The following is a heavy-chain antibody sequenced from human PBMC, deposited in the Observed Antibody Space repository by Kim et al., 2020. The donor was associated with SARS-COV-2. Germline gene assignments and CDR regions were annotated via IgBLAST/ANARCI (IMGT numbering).Heavy chain of an antibody. J-gene: IGHJ6*02. D-gene: IGHD3-10*01. Sequence: ASVKVSCKASGYTFTSYYMHWVRQAPGQGLEWMGIINPSGGSTSYAQKFQGRVTMTRDTSTSTVYMELSSLRSEDTAVYYCARDLGDYYGSGSYYNPLYYYYGMDVWGQGTTVTVSS. V-gene: IGHV1-46*01. CDR2: INPSGGST. CDR1: GYTFTSYY. CDR3: ARDLGDYYGSGSYYNPLYYYYGMDV.